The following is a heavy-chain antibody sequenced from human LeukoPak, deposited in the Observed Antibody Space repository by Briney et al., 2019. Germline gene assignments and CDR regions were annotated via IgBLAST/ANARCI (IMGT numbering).Heavy chain of an antibody. D-gene: IGHD3-16*01. J-gene: IGHJ4*02. CDR2: IKSNADGGTT. CDR3: CTEFFGAYNY. CDR1: GFTFSDAW. Sequence: PGGSLRLSCAASGFTFSDAWMSWVRQAPGKGLEWVGRIKSNADGGTTDFAAPVNGRFTISRDDSKTPLYLQMNSLKPEDTAVYFCCTEFFGAYNYWGQGILVTVSS. V-gene: IGHV3-15*01.